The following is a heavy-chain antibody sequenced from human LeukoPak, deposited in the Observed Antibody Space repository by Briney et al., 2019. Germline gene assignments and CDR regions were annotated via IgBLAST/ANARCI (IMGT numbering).Heavy chain of an antibody. V-gene: IGHV1-8*01. CDR1: GYTFTSYD. D-gene: IGHD1-7*01. CDR2: MNPNSGNT. Sequence: GASVKVSCKASGYTFTSYDINWVRPATGQGLEWMGWMNPNSGNTGYAQKFQGRVTMTRNTSISTAYMELSSLRSEDTAVYYCARAPSITGTTPPGYWGQGTLVTVSS. J-gene: IGHJ4*02. CDR3: ARAPSITGTTPPGY.